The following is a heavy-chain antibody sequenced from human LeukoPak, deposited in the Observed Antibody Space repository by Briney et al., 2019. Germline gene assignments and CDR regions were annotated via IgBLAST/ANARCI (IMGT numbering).Heavy chain of an antibody. D-gene: IGHD3-10*01. V-gene: IGHV1-2*02. J-gene: IGHJ4*02. Sequence: ASVEVSCKTYGPGFSSFVIAWVRQAPGQGLEWMGWIHPRSGETNYAYKFKGRVTMTRDTSISTVYMDLGSLGSDDTAVYYCARDGEYGTGSYYRGCFDYWGQGILVTVSS. CDR3: ARDGEYGTGSYYRGCFDY. CDR2: IHPRSGET. CDR1: GPGFSSFV.